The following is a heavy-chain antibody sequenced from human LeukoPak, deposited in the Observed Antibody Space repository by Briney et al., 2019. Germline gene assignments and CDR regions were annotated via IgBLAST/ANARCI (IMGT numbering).Heavy chain of an antibody. J-gene: IGHJ3*02. CDR1: GITFNNYA. CDR2: ISWNSGSI. Sequence: GGSLRLSCAASGITFNNYAMSWVRQAPGKGLEWVSGISWNSGSIGYADSAKGRFTISRDNAKNSLYLQMNSLRAEDTALYYCAKDKANYPAGAFDIWGQGTMVTVSS. D-gene: IGHD1-7*01. CDR3: AKDKANYPAGAFDI. V-gene: IGHV3-9*01.